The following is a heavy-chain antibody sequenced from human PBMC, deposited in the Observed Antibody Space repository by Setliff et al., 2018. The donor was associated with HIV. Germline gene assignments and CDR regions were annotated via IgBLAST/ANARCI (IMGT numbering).Heavy chain of an antibody. J-gene: IGHJ4*02. D-gene: IGHD6-13*01. V-gene: IGHV1-2*02. CDR1: GYTFTGYY. Sequence: ASVKVSCKASGYTFTGYYVHWMRQAPGQGLEWVGWINPDSGGTNYAQKFQGRVTMARVTYLSTAYMELSRLISDATDVYYCARRVAAAGRGYFDLWGQGTLVTVSS. CDR2: INPDSGGT. CDR3: ARRVAAAGRGYFDL.